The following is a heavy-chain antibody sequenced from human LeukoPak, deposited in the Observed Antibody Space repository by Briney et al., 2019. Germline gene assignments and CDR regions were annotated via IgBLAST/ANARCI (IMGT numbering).Heavy chain of an antibody. CDR3: ATWAFYHGLDV. CDR2: INADGGRT. V-gene: IGHV3-43*02. CDR1: GFSLGPYA. J-gene: IGHJ6*02. Sequence: TGGSLRLSCVASGFSLGPYAMHRVRQPRGKGLEWVSHINADGGRTYYADAVKGRFTISRDNSKDSLYLEMTGLRAEDSAIYYCATWAFYHGLDVWGRGTTVTVSS. D-gene: IGHD2/OR15-2a*01.